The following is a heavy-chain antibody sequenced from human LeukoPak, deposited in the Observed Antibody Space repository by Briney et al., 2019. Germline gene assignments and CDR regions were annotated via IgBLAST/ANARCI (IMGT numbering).Heavy chain of an antibody. D-gene: IGHD2-15*01. V-gene: IGHV1-18*01. CDR2: ISAYNGNT. CDR1: GYTFTSYG. Sequence: ASVKVSCKASGYTFTSYGISWVRQAPGQGLEWMGWISAYNGNTNYAQKLQGRVTMTTDTSTSTAYMELRSLRSDDTAVYYCARDPTRYCSGGSCAILDYWGQETLVTVSS. J-gene: IGHJ4*02. CDR3: ARDPTRYCSGGSCAILDY.